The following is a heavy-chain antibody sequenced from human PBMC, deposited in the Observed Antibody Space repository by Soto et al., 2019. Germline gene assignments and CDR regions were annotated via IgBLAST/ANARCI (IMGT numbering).Heavy chain of an antibody. CDR1: GYTFTSCG. V-gene: IGHV1-18*01. J-gene: IGHJ4*02. D-gene: IGHD3-16*02. Sequence: ASVKVSCKASGYTFTSCGISWVRQAPGQGLEWMGWISAYNGNTNYAQKLQGRVTMTTDTSTSTAYMELRSLRSDDTAVYYCARDPDLYDYVWGSYRYSPQAFDYWGQGTLVTVSS. CDR2: ISAYNGNT. CDR3: ARDPDLYDYVWGSYRYSPQAFDY.